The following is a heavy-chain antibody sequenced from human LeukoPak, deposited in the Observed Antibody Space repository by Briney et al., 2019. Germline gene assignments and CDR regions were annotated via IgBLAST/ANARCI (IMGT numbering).Heavy chain of an antibody. CDR1: GGSISSYY. CDR3: ARVSRSWSVNYYYYMDV. V-gene: IGHV4-59*01. D-gene: IGHD6-13*01. Sequence: SETLSLTCTVSGGSISSYYWSWIRQPPGKGLEWIGYIYYSGSTNYNPSLKSRVTISVDTSKNQFSLKLSSVTAADTAVYYCARVSRSWSVNYYYYMDVWGKGTTVTVSS. CDR2: IYYSGST. J-gene: IGHJ6*03.